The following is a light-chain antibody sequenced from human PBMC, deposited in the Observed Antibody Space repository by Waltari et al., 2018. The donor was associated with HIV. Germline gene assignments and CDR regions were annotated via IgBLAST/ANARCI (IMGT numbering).Light chain of an antibody. CDR3: QQYNNWRRT. CDR2: GAS. V-gene: IGKV3-15*01. CDR1: QSVSTN. Sequence: EIVMTQSPATLSVSPGERAPLSCRASQSVSTNLAWYQQIPGQAPRLLIYGASTRASGIPVRFSGSGSGTEFTLTISSLQSEDFAVYYCQQYNNWRRTFGGGTKVEIK. J-gene: IGKJ4*01.